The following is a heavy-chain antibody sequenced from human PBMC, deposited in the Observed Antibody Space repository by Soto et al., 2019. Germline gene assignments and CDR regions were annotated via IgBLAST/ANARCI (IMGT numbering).Heavy chain of an antibody. V-gene: IGHV3-74*02. Sequence: EVQLVESGGGLVQPGGSLRLSCAASGCTLSNYWMYWVRQAPGKGLEWVSRINSDGSVSSYADSVKGRLTISRDNVKNTLYRQMDSLRAEDTAVYYCARGDCVGGTCYSLAGSFYYYMDVWGKGTTVTVFS. CDR3: ARGDCVGGTCYSLAGSFYYYMDV. CDR2: INSDGSVS. D-gene: IGHD2-15*01. CDR1: GCTLSNYW. J-gene: IGHJ6*03.